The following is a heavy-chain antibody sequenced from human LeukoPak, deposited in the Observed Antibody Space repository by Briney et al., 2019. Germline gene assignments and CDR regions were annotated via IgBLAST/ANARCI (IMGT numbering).Heavy chain of an antibody. CDR3: AKGFRGVVVTAFDF. CDR1: GFTFSSYA. CDR2: IRYDGSNK. V-gene: IGHV3-30*02. Sequence: PGGSLRLSCAASGFTFSSYAMYWVRQAPGKGLDWVAFIRYDGSNKYYADSVKGRFTISRDNSMNTLYLQMNSLRPEDTAVYWCAKGFRGVVVTAFDFRGQGTLVTVSS. D-gene: IGHD2-21*02. J-gene: IGHJ4*02.